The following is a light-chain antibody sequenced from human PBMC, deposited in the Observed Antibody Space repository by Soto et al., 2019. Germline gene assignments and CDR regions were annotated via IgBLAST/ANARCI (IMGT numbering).Light chain of an antibody. CDR3: QQRNSWPPT. V-gene: IGKV3-11*01. CDR2: DAS. CDR1: QSVTSA. Sequence: EIVLTQSPATLSLSPGDRATLSCRASQSVTSALAWFQQKPGQAPRLLIYDASTRATDIPDRFSGSGSGTEFTLTISSLKSEDFAVYYCQQRNSWPPTFGGGTKVDI. J-gene: IGKJ4*01.